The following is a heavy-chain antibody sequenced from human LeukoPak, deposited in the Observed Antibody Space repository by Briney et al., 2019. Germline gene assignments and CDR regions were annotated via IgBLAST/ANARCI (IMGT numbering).Heavy chain of an antibody. D-gene: IGHD3-10*01. CDR1: GGSFSGYY. J-gene: IGHJ6*04. CDR2: INHSGST. Sequence: SETLSLTCAVYGGSFSGYYWSWIRQPPGKGLEWIGEINHSGSTNYNPSLKSRVTISVDTSKNQFSLKLSSVTAADTAVYYCARRGGGPPTMVRGVITYYYGMDVWGKGTTVTVSS. CDR3: ARRGGGPPTMVRGVITYYYGMDV. V-gene: IGHV4-34*01.